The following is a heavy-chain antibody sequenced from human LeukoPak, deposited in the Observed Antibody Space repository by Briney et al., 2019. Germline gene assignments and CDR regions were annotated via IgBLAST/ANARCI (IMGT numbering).Heavy chain of an antibody. V-gene: IGHV1-18*01. CDR2: ISAHNGNT. J-gene: IGHJ4*02. CDR1: GYTFTSYG. CDR3: ARDGGDY. D-gene: IGHD4-23*01. Sequence: ASVKVSCKASGYTFTSYGISWVRQAPGQGLEWMGWISAHNGNTNYAQKLQGRVAMTTDTSTTTAHMELSSLRSEDTAVYYCARDGGDYWGQGTLVTVSS.